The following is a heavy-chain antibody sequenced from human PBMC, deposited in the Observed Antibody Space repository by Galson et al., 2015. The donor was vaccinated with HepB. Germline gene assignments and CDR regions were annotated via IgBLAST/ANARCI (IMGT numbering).Heavy chain of an antibody. Sequence: SLRLSCAASGFTFSRYDMHWVRQAAGKGLEWVSAISTAGDTYYPGSVKGRLTISRENGKSSLYLQMNSLRAGDTAVYYCIRERSGIYDGLEAFDIWGQGTVVTVSA. V-gene: IGHV3-13*01. CDR2: ISTAGDT. CDR3: IRERSGIYDGLEAFDI. CDR1: GFTFSRYD. J-gene: IGHJ3*02. D-gene: IGHD5/OR15-5a*01.